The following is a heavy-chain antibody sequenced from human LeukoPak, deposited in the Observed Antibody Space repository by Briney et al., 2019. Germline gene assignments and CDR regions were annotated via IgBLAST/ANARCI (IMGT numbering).Heavy chain of an antibody. CDR1: GGTFSSYA. Sequence: ASVKVSCKASGGTFSSYAISWVRPAPGQGLEWMGGIIPIFGTANYAQKFQGRVTITTDESTSTAYMELSSLRSEDTAVYYCAREARYCSGGSCYNWFDPWGQGTLVTVSS. CDR2: IIPIFGTA. J-gene: IGHJ5*02. V-gene: IGHV1-69*05. CDR3: AREARYCSGGSCYNWFDP. D-gene: IGHD2-15*01.